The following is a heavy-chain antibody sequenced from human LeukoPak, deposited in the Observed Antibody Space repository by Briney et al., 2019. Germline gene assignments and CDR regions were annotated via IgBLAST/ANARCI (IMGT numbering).Heavy chain of an antibody. CDR3: ARESSGIAVAAARGGARFDY. D-gene: IGHD6-19*01. V-gene: IGHV4-4*07. CDR1: GGSISSYY. J-gene: IGHJ4*02. Sequence: PSETLSLTCTVAGGSISSYYWSWIRQPAGRGLEWLGRIYTSGSTNYNPSLKSRVTISVDKSKNQFSLKLSSVTAADTAVYYCARESSGIAVAAARGGARFDYWGQGTLVTVSS. CDR2: IYTSGST.